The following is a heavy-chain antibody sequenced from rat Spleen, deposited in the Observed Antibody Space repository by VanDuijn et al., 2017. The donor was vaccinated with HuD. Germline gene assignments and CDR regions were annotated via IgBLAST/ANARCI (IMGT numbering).Heavy chain of an antibody. CDR1: GFTFSDYN. D-gene: IGHD1-4*01. V-gene: IGHV5-7*01. Sequence: EVQLVESGGGLVRPGRSLKLSCAASGFTFSDYNMAWVRQAPKKGLEWVATISYDGSSTYYRDSVKGRFTIPRDNAKSTLYLQVDSLRSEDTATYYCAREAGIPFHYFDYWGQGVMVTVSS. J-gene: IGHJ2*01. CDR2: ISYDGSST. CDR3: AREAGIPFHYFDY.